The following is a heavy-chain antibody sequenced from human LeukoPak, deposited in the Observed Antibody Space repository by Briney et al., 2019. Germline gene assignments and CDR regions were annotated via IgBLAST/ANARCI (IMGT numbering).Heavy chain of an antibody. J-gene: IGHJ6*02. Sequence: ASVKVSCKASGYTFTGYYMHWVRQAPGQGLEWMGRINPNSGGTNYAQKFQGRVTMTRDTSISTAYMELSRLRSDDTAVYYCARAFARAAVAQSRYYYYYYGMDVWGQGTTVTVSS. CDR3: ARAFARAAVAQSRYYYYYYGMDV. CDR2: INPNSGGT. V-gene: IGHV1-2*06. CDR1: GYTFTGYY. D-gene: IGHD6-19*01.